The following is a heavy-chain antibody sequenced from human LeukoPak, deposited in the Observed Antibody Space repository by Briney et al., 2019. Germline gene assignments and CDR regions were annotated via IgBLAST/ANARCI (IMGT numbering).Heavy chain of an antibody. V-gene: IGHV1-69*13. D-gene: IGHD2-2*01. Sequence: SVKVSCKASGGTFSSYAISWVRQAPGQGLEWMGGIIPIFGTANYAQEFQGRVTITADESTSTAYMELSSLRSEDTAVYYCARSSRYANYFDYWGQGTLVTVSS. CDR2: IIPIFGTA. CDR3: ARSSRYANYFDY. J-gene: IGHJ4*02. CDR1: GGTFSSYA.